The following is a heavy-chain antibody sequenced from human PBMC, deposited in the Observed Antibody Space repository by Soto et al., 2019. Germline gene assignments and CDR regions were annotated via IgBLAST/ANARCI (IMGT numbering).Heavy chain of an antibody. V-gene: IGHV1-2*04. CDR2: INPNSGGT. CDR1: GYTFTGYY. J-gene: IGHJ6*03. Sequence: ASVKVSCKASGYTFTGYYMRWVRQAPGQGLEWMGWINPNSGGTNYAQKFQGWVTMTRDTSISTAYMEPSRLRSDDTAVYYCARELRSGGLYYMDVWGKGTTVTAP. CDR3: ARELRSGGLYYMDV. D-gene: IGHD1-26*01.